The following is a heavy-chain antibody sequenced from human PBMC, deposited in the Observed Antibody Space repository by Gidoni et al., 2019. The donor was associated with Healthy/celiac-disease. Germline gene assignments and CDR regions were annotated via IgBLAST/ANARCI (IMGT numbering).Heavy chain of an antibody. Sequence: QVQLVQSGAEVKKLGSSVKVSCKASGGTFSSYATSWVRQAPGLGLEWMAGIIPIFGTANYAQKFQGRVTSTADESTSTAYMELSSLRSEDTAVYYCARDRMATIEREDYYYYSMDVWGQGTTVTVSS. CDR3: ARDRMATIEREDYYYYSMDV. CDR1: GGTFSSYA. D-gene: IGHD5-12*01. CDR2: IIPIFGTA. V-gene: IGHV1-69*01. J-gene: IGHJ6*02.